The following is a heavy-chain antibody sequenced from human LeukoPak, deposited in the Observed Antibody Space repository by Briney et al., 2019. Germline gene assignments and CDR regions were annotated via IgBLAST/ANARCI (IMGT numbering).Heavy chain of an antibody. CDR2: ISGSGGST. CDR3: AKDSHIAVAGPDYFDY. J-gene: IGHJ4*02. CDR1: GFTFSSYA. V-gene: IGHV3-23*01. Sequence: GGSLRLSCAASGFTFSSYAMSWVRQAPGEGLEWVSAISGSGGSTYYADSVKGRFTISRDNSKNTLYLQMNSLRAEDTAVYYCAKDSHIAVAGPDYFDYWGQGTLVTVSS. D-gene: IGHD6-19*01.